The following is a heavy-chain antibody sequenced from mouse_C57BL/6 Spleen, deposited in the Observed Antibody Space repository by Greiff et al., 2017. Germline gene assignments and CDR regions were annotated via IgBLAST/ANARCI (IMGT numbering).Heavy chain of an antibody. V-gene: IGHV14-2*01. CDR1: GFNIKDYY. CDR3: DVLYGNYGY. Sequence: VQLQQSGAELVKPGASVKLSCTASGFNIKDYYMHWVKQRTEQGLEWIGRIDPEDGETKDAPKFQGKATITADTSSNTAYLQLSSLTSEDTAVYYCDVLYGNYGYWGQGTTLTVSS. J-gene: IGHJ2*01. D-gene: IGHD2-1*01. CDR2: IDPEDGET.